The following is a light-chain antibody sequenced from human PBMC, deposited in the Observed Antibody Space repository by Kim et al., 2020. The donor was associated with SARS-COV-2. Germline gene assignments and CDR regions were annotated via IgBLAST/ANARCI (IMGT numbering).Light chain of an antibody. CDR2: DVN. J-gene: IGLJ3*02. CDR1: SSNIGSYNY. CDR3: SSFTTRSTLV. Sequence: QSALTQPASVSESPGQSITISCTGTSSNIGSYNYVSWHQQHPGKAPKLMIYDVNKRPSGISSRFSGSKSGSAASLTISGLQAEDEADYYCSSFTTRSTLVFGGGTKVTVL. V-gene: IGLV2-14*03.